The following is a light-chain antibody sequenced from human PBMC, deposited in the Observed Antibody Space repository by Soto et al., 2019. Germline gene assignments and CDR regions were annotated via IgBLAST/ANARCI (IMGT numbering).Light chain of an antibody. CDR1: SSDVGGYNY. Sequence: QSALTQPASVSGSLGPSITISCTGTSSDVGGYNYVSWYQQHPGKDPKVGIFAVTKRPSGVSSRFSGSKSGNTASLTVSGLQAEDEGDYYCSSYTSSRTVLFGGGTKLTVL. CDR3: SSYTSSRTVL. CDR2: AVT. J-gene: IGLJ2*01. V-gene: IGLV2-14*01.